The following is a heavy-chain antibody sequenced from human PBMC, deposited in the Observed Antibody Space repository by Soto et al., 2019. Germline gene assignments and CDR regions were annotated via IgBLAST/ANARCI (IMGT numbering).Heavy chain of an antibody. CDR3: ARAMPDGPYDH. Sequence: EVQLVESGGGLIQPGGSLRLSCAVSGFTVSVSYMTWVRQAPGKGLQCVSVIYRGGSTYYADSVKGRFTISRDNAKNTLYLQMNSLRVEDTAMYYCARAMPDGPYDHWGQGTLVTVSS. CDR1: GFTVSVSY. CDR2: IYRGGST. V-gene: IGHV3-53*01. J-gene: IGHJ4*02. D-gene: IGHD2-2*01.